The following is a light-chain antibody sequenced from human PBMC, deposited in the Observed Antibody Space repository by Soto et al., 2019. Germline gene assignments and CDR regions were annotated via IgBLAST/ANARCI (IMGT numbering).Light chain of an antibody. V-gene: IGKV1-17*01. CDR2: AAS. CDR1: QDIRND. CDR3: QQYNNWPPIT. J-gene: IGKJ5*01. Sequence: DIQMTQSPSSLSASVGDTVTITCRASQDIRNDLGWYQQKPGKAPKRLIYAASSLQSGVPSRFSGSGSGTEFTLTISSLQSEDFAVYYCQQYNNWPPITFGQGTRLEI.